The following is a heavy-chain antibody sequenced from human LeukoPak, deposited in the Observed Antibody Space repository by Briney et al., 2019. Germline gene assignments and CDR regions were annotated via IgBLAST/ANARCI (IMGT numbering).Heavy chain of an antibody. CDR3: ARDSHYYDSTGYPHDVFDV. CDR2: ISSSGSTI. V-gene: IGHV3-48*03. D-gene: IGHD3-22*01. Sequence: RGSLRLSCAASGFTFSSYEMNWVRQAPGKGLEWVSYISSSGSTIYYADSVKGRFTISRDNAKNSLYLQMNSLRAEDTAVYYCARDSHYYDSTGYPHDVFDVWGQGTMVTVSS. CDR1: GFTFSSYE. J-gene: IGHJ3*01.